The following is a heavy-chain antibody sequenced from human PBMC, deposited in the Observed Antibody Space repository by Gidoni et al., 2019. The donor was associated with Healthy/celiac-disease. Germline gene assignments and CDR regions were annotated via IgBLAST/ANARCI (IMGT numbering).Heavy chain of an antibody. CDR1: GYSFTSYW. J-gene: IGHJ4*02. CDR2: IDPSDSYT. V-gene: IGHV5-10-1*03. CDR3: ARHRRVGELSPSLFDY. Sequence: EVQLVQSGAEVKKPGESLRISCKGSGYSFTSYWISWVRQMPGKGLEWMGRIDPSDSYTNYSPSFQGHVTISADKSISTAYLQWSSLKASDTAMYYCARHRRVGELSPSLFDYWGQGTLVTVSS. D-gene: IGHD3-16*02.